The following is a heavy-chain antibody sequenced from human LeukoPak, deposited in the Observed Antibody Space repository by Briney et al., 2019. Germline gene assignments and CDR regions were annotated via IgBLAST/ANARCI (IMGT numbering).Heavy chain of an antibody. D-gene: IGHD6-19*01. CDR1: GGSISIYY. Sequence: SETLSLTCTVSGGSISIYYWSWIRQPPGKGLEWIGYIYYSGSTNYNPSLKSRVTISVDTSKNQFSLKLSSVTAADTAVYYCAGQPGYSSGWYTYWGQGTLVTVSS. V-gene: IGHV4-59*01. CDR3: AGQPGYSSGWYTY. CDR2: IYYSGST. J-gene: IGHJ4*02.